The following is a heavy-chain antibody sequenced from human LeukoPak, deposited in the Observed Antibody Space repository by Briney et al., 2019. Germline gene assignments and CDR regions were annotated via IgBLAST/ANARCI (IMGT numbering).Heavy chain of an antibody. CDR3: ARDIVPRPDAFDI. Sequence: SETLSLTCTVSGGSISSSSYYWGWIRQPPGKGLEWIGSIYYSGSTFYNPSLKSRVTISVDTSKNQFSLKLSSVTAADTAVYYCARDIVPRPDAFDIWGQGTMVTVSS. CDR2: IYYSGST. CDR1: GGSISSSSYY. V-gene: IGHV4-39*07. D-gene: IGHD6-6*01. J-gene: IGHJ3*02.